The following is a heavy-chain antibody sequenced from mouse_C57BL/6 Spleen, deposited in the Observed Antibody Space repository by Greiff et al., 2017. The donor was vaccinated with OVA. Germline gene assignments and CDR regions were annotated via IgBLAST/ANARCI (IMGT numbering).Heavy chain of an antibody. J-gene: IGHJ1*03. CDR3: ARGAYGSSPLHWYFDV. Sequence: VQLQQSGTELVKPGASVKLSCKASGYTFTSYWMHWVKQRPGQGLEWIGNINPSNGGTNYNEKFKSKATLTVDKSSSTAYMQLSSLTSEDSAVYYGARGAYGSSPLHWYFDVWGKGTTLTVSS. D-gene: IGHD1-1*01. CDR2: INPSNGGT. V-gene: IGHV1-53*01. CDR1: GYTFTSYW.